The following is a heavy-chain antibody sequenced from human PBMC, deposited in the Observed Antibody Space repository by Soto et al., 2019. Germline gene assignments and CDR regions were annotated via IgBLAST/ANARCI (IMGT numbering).Heavy chain of an antibody. Sequence: VQLRQSGAEVKKPGSSVRVSCEASGGSFRTYSISWVRQAPGQGLEWMGEIIPIFGTVNYAQKFQGRVTITADEPTTTVYMDLRSLRSEDTAVYYCAKGAVAATPTSYYYYGMDVWGQGTTVTVSS. D-gene: IGHD6-19*01. CDR2: IIPIFGTV. CDR1: GGSFRTYS. J-gene: IGHJ6*02. V-gene: IGHV1-69*12. CDR3: AKGAVAATPTSYYYYGMDV.